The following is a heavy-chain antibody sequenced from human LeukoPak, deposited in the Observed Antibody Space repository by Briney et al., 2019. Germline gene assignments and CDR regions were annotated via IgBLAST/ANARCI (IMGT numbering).Heavy chain of an antibody. CDR3: ARKSASGNYPLDY. D-gene: IGHD3-10*01. V-gene: IGHV3-23*01. CDR1: GFTLRSYE. Sequence: GGSLRLSCTVSGFTLRSYEMTWFRQAPGKGLEWVSVMSADSATTFYADSVKGRFTISRDNAKNTVFLQMSSLRAEDTALYYCARKSASGNYPLDYWGQGTLVTVSS. J-gene: IGHJ4*02. CDR2: MSADSATT.